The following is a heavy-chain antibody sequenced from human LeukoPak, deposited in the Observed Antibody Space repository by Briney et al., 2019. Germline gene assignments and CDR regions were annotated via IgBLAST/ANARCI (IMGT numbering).Heavy chain of an antibody. CDR2: IYYSGST. CDR3: ARCPYSSSTLFDY. J-gene: IGHJ4*02. D-gene: IGHD6-6*01. V-gene: IGHV4-59*01. Sequence: SETLSLTCTVSGGSFSNYYWNWLRQPPGKGLEWIGYIYYSGSTNYNPSLTSRVTISVDTSKNQSSLKLTSVSAPDPAPSFLARCPYSSSTLFDYWGQGTLVTVSS. CDR1: GGSFSNYY.